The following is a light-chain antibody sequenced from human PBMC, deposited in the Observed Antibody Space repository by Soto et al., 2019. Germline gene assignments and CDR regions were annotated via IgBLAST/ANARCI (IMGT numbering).Light chain of an antibody. CDR2: GAS. V-gene: IGKV3-15*01. CDR1: QSVSSN. Sequence: EKVRTQSPATLSVSPGERATLSCRASQSVSSNLAWYQQKPGQAPRLLIYGASTRATGIPARFTGSGSGTEFTLTISSLQSEDFGVYYCQQYNNWPRTFGQGTKVDSK. J-gene: IGKJ1*01. CDR3: QQYNNWPRT.